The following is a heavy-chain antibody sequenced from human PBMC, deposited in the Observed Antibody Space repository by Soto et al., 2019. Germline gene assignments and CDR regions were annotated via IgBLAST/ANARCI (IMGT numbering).Heavy chain of an antibody. D-gene: IGHD2-21*01. CDR1: GGSISSGGYY. V-gene: IGHV4-31*03. CDR2: IYYSGST. Sequence: SETLSLTCTVSGGSISSGGYYWSWIRQHPGKGLEWIGCIYYSGSTYYNPSLKSRVTISVDTSKNQFSLKLSSVTAADTAVYYCASGDFGGAFDYWGQGTLVTVSS. CDR3: ASGDFGGAFDY. J-gene: IGHJ4*02.